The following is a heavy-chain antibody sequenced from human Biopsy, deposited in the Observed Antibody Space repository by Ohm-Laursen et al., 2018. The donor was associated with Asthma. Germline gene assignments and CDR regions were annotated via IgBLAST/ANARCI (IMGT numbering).Heavy chain of an antibody. J-gene: IGHJ4*02. CDR2: INSVFGTT. Sequence: GASVKVSCKSLGGTFNTYVIGWVRQAPGKGLEWMGGINSVFGTTTYPQKFQDRVTITADGSTSTVYMELSSLRSEDTAVYYCARKAGSCISRTCYSLDFWGQGTLVTVPS. CDR1: GGTFNTYV. CDR3: ARKAGSCISRTCYSLDF. V-gene: IGHV1-69*13. D-gene: IGHD2-2*01.